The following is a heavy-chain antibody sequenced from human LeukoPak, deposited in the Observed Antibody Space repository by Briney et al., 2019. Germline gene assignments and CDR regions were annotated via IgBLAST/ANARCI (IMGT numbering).Heavy chain of an antibody. J-gene: IGHJ6*04. CDR1: GHTYSRYE. CDR3: GDLGITRIGGV. D-gene: IGHD3-10*02. Sequence: GGSLRLSCAPSGHTYSRYEMNGARHAPGGGLEWVSYISSSGSTIYYAASVKGRFTISRDSAKNSLYLQRNSLRAEDMAVYYCGDLGITRIGGVWGKGTTVTVSS. CDR2: ISSSGSTI. V-gene: IGHV3-48*03.